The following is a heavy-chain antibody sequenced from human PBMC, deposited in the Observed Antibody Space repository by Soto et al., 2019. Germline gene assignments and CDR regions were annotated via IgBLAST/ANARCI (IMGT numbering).Heavy chain of an antibody. V-gene: IGHV3-74*01. CDR3: ARGGVPAAMSY. J-gene: IGHJ4*02. CDR1: GFTFSSFW. D-gene: IGHD2-2*01. Sequence: GGSLRLSCAASGFTFSSFWMHWVPQAPGEGLVWVSRINSDGSNTNYADSVKGRFTISRDNAKNTLYLQMNSLRAEDTAVYYCARGGVPAAMSYWGQGTLVTVSS. CDR2: INSDGSNT.